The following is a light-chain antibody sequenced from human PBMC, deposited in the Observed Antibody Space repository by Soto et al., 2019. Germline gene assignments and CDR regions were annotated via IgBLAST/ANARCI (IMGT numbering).Light chain of an antibody. Sequence: DIVMTQSPDSLAVSLGERATINCKSSQSVLYSSNNKNYLAWYQQKPGQPPKLLIYWASTRESGVPDRFSGSGSGTDFTLTITSLHAEDAAVYYCQHYYSTPPGTFGQGTKVEIK. CDR1: QSVLYSSNNKNY. CDR2: WAS. J-gene: IGKJ1*01. CDR3: QHYYSTPPGT. V-gene: IGKV4-1*01.